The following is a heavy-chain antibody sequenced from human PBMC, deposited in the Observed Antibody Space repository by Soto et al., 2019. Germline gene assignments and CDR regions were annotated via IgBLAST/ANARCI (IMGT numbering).Heavy chain of an antibody. CDR1: GYNFTNFW. D-gene: IGHD3-22*01. CDR2: IDPRDSET. Sequence: GESLKISCEGSGYNFTNFWIHWVRQLPGKGLEWMGRIDPRDSETNYSPSFQGHVTISTAKSVTTAYLQWSSLKASDTALYYCARREYSYSRGSFDYWGQGTLVTVSS. V-gene: IGHV5-10-1*01. CDR3: ARREYSYSRGSFDY. J-gene: IGHJ4*01.